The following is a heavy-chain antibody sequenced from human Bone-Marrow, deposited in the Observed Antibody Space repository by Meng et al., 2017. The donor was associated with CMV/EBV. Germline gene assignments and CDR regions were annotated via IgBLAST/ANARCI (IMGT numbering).Heavy chain of an antibody. J-gene: IGHJ6*02. D-gene: IGHD3-3*01. CDR2: IIPIFGTA. Sequence: SVKVSCKASGYTFTSYYMHWVRQAPGQGLEWMGGIIPIFGTANYAQKFQGRVTITTDESTSTAYMELSSLRSEDTAVYYCARVDGVVPYYYYGMDVWGQGTTVTVSS. V-gene: IGHV1-69*05. CDR1: GYTFTSYY. CDR3: ARVDGVVPYYYYGMDV.